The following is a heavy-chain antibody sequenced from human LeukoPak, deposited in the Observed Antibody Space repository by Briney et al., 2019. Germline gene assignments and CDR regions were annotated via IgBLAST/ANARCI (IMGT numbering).Heavy chain of an antibody. V-gene: IGHV3-23*01. D-gene: IGHD3-3*01. Sequence: PGGSLRLSCAASGFTFNTYAMSWVSQAPGKGLEWVSGISGSGGSTYYADSVKGRFTISRDNSKNTLSLHMSSLRAEDAAVYYCAKGPNFWLTPIAFAIWGQRTMVTVSS. J-gene: IGHJ3*02. CDR3: AKGPNFWLTPIAFAI. CDR2: ISGSGGST. CDR1: GFTFNTYA.